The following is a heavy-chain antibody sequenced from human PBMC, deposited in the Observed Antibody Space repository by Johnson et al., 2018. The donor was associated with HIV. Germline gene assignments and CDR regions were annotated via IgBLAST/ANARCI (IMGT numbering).Heavy chain of an antibody. CDR2: ISYDGSNK. D-gene: IGHD3-22*01. V-gene: IGHV3-30*03. CDR1: GFTFDDYA. J-gene: IGHJ3*01. CDR3: ARDRDSSGYPYDAFDL. Sequence: QVQLVESGGVVVQPGGSLRLSCAASGFTFDDYAMHWVRQAPGKGLEWVAVISYDGSNKYYADSVKGRLTISRDNSKNTLYLQMKRLRAEDTAVYYCARDRDSSGYPYDAFDLWGQGTMVTVSS.